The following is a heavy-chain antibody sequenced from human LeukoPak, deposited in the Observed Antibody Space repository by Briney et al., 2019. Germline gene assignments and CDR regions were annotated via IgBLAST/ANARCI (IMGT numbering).Heavy chain of an antibody. CDR3: ARRDGYNPFDY. J-gene: IGHJ4*02. CDR2: IYYSGST. D-gene: IGHD5-24*01. V-gene: IGHV4-39*01. Sequence: WVRQASGKGLEWIGSIYYSGSTYYNPSLKSRVTISVDTSKNQFSLKLSSVTAADTAVYYCARRDGYNPFDYWGQGTLVTVSS.